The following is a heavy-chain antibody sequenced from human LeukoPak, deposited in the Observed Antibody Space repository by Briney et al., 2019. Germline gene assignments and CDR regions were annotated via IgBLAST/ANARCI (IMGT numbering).Heavy chain of an antibody. CDR2: INPNSGGT. D-gene: IGHD3-10*01. Sequence: ASVKVSCKASGYTFTGYYMHWVRQAPGQGLEWMGWINPNSGGTNYAQKFQGRVTMTRDTSISTAYMELSRLRSDDTAVYYCARDGGKGLLWFGELEIDYWGQGTLVTVSS. J-gene: IGHJ4*02. CDR3: ARDGGKGLLWFGELEIDY. V-gene: IGHV1-2*02. CDR1: GYTFTGYY.